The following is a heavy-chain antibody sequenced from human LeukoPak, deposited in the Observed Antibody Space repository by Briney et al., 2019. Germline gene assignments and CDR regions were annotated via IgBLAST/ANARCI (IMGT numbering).Heavy chain of an antibody. J-gene: IGHJ3*02. D-gene: IGHD3-10*01. CDR3: ASGVGEFFPDAFNI. CDR2: INHRGGT. CDR1: GGSFSDYS. V-gene: IGHV4-34*01. Sequence: SETLSLTCAVFGGSFSDYSWTWIRQTPGKELEWIGEINHRGGTNYNPSLKSRLTISVDTSKNQFPLNLTSVTAADTAVYFCASGVGEFFPDAFNIWGQGTMVGVFS.